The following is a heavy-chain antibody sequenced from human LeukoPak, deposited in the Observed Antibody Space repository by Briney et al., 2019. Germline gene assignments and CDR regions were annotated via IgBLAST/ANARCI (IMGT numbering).Heavy chain of an antibody. D-gene: IGHD2-8*02. CDR3: ARLTDYYYYYYMDV. Sequence: GGSLRLSCAASGFTFSSYSMNWVRQAPGKGLEWVSYISSSSSTIYYADSVKGRFTISRDNAKNSLYLQMNSLRDEDTVVYYCARLTDYYYYYYMDVWGKGTTVTVSS. CDR1: GFTFSSYS. V-gene: IGHV3-48*02. CDR2: ISSSSSTI. J-gene: IGHJ6*03.